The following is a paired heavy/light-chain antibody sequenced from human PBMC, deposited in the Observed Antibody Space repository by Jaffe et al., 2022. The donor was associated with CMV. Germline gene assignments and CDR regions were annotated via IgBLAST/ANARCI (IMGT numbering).Heavy chain of an antibody. CDR3: ARHDSSGWSNYYYYYYMDV. J-gene: IGHJ6*03. CDR1: GGSISSSSYY. V-gene: IGHV4-39*01. Sequence: QLQLQESGPGLVKPSETLSLTCTVSGGSISSSSYYWGWIRQPPGKGLEWIGSIYYSGSTYYNPSLKSRVTISVDTSKNQFSLKLSSVTAADTAVYYCARHDSSGWSNYYYYYYMDVWGKGTTVTVSS. D-gene: IGHD6-19*01. CDR2: IYYSGST.
Light chain of an antibody. Sequence: EIVLTQSPGTLSLSPGERATLSCRASQSVSSSYLAWYQQKPGQAPRLLIYGASSRATGIPDRFSGSGSGTDFTLTISRLEPEDFAVYYCQQYGSSPLTFGPGTKVDIK. V-gene: IGKV3-20*01. CDR2: GAS. J-gene: IGKJ3*01. CDR3: QQYGSSPLT. CDR1: QSVSSSY.